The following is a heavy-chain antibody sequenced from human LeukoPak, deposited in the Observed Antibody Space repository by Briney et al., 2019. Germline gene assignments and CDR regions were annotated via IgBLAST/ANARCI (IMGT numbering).Heavy chain of an antibody. CDR3: ARDPLYGSGA. D-gene: IGHD6-19*01. CDR2: IRADGGVR. V-gene: IGHV3-7*05. J-gene: IGHJ5*02. Sequence: AGTLRLSCAASGFTFSSYWMSWIRQAPGKGLEWVANIRADGGVRNYVDSVKGRFTISRDNAKKSLYLQMNSLRAEDTAVYYCARDPLYGSGAWGQGTLVTVSS. CDR1: GFTFSSYW.